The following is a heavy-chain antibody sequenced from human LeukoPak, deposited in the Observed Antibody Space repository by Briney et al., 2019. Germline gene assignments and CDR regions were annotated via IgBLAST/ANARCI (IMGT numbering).Heavy chain of an antibody. CDR1: GGSFSNYY. J-gene: IGHJ6*03. D-gene: IGHD3-10*01. CDR3: ARGGFGELFNYYYYMDV. CDR2: IYHTGST. V-gene: IGHV4-34*01. Sequence: SETLSLTCAVYGGSFSNYYWSWIRQPPGKGLEWIGDIYHTGSTTYNPSLKSRVTISVDTSKKQFSLRLSSVTAADTAVYYCARGGFGELFNYYYYMDVWGKGTTVTISS.